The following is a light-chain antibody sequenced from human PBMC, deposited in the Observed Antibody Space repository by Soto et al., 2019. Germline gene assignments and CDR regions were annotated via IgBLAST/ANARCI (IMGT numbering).Light chain of an antibody. CDR1: QSISNW. CDR2: KAS. J-gene: IGKJ1*01. CDR3: QQYNSYSWT. V-gene: IGKV1-5*03. Sequence: DIQMTQSPSTLSASVGDRVTITCRASQSISNWLAWYQQRPGKAPRLLIYKASNLESGVPSRFSGSGSGTEFTLIITRLQPDDSATYYCQQYNSYSWTFGQGTKVEIK.